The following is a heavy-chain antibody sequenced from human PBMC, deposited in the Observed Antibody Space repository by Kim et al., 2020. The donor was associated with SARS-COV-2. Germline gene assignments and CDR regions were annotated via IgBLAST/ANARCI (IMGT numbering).Heavy chain of an antibody. J-gene: IGHJ4*02. CDR2: K. Sequence: KYYVDSMKGRISISRDNAKSSLYLQVSGLRADDTAVYYCARWGVKTGLDYWGQGTLVAVSP. D-gene: IGHD3-16*01. V-gene: IGHV3-7*03. CDR3: ARWGVKTGLDY.